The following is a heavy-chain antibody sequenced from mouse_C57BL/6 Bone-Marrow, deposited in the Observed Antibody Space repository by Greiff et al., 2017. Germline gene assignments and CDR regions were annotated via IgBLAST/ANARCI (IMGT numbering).Heavy chain of an antibody. J-gene: IGHJ3*01. Sequence: VQLQQSGAELARPGASVKLSCKASGYTFTSYWISWVKQRPGQGLEWIGEIYPGSGNTYYNEKFKGKATLTADNSSSAAYMQLRSLTSEDSAVYCGASDYYGSSRFAYWGQGTRVTVSA. CDR1: GYTFTSYW. V-gene: IGHV1-81*01. CDR3: ASDYYGSSRFAY. D-gene: IGHD1-1*01. CDR2: IYPGSGNT.